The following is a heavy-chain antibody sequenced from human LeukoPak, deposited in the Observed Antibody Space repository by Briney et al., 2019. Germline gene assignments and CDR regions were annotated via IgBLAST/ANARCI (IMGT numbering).Heavy chain of an antibody. J-gene: IGHJ4*02. CDR2: IYTSGST. CDR1: GGSISSYY. D-gene: IGHD3-10*01. CDR3: ARETYYYGSGSYPHFDY. Sequence: PSEALSLTCAVSGGSISSYYWSWIRQPAGKGLEWIGRIYTSGSTNYNPSLKSRVTMSVDTSKNQFSLKLSSVTAADTAVYYCARETYYYGSGSYPHFDYWGQGTLVTVSS. V-gene: IGHV4-4*07.